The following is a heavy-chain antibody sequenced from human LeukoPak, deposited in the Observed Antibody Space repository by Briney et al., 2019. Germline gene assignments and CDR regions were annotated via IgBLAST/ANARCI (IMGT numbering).Heavy chain of an antibody. CDR3: ARDQRIAAAGTIVDY. Sequence: SGGSLRLSCAASGFTFSDYYMSWIRQAPGKGLEWVSYISSSGSTIYYADSVKGRFTISRDNAKNSLYLQMNSLRAEDTAVYYCARDQRIAAAGTIVDYWGQGTLVTVSS. V-gene: IGHV3-11*01. J-gene: IGHJ4*02. CDR1: GFTFSDYY. CDR2: ISSSGSTI. D-gene: IGHD6-13*01.